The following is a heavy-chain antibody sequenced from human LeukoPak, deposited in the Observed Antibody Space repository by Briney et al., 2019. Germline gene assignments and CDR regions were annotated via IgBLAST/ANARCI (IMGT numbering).Heavy chain of an antibody. CDR3: ARDLSSSWYVDY. Sequence: PGGSLRLSCAASGFTFSNAWMSWVRQAPGKGLEWVANIKQDGSEKYYVDSVKGRFTISRVNAKNSLYLQMNSLRAEDTAVYYCARDLSSSWYVDYWGQGTLVTVSS. D-gene: IGHD6-13*01. J-gene: IGHJ4*02. CDR2: IKQDGSEK. V-gene: IGHV3-7*01. CDR1: GFTFSNAW.